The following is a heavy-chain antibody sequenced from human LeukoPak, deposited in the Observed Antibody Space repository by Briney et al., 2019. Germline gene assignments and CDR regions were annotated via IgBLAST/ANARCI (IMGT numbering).Heavy chain of an antibody. D-gene: IGHD3-16*01. CDR3: AALGVGGY. CDR2: ISGRGEST. V-gene: IGHV3-23*01. Sequence: KSGGSLRLSCAASGFTFSSYVMSWVRQAPGKGLEWVSCISGRGESTHFADSAKGRFTISRDNSKNTLSLQMNSLRAEDTAVYYCAALGVGGYWGQGTLVTASS. J-gene: IGHJ4*02. CDR1: GFTFSSYV.